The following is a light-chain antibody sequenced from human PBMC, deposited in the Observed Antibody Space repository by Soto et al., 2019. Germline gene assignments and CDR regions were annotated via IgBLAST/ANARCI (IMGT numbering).Light chain of an antibody. CDR1: QSVSSS. V-gene: IGKV3-15*01. CDR2: GAS. Sequence: EIVMTQSPATLSVSPGERATLSCRASQSVSSSLAWYQQNPGQAPRILIYGASTRATGIPARLSGSGSGTEFPLTIISLQSEDFAVYYCQQYNNWWTFGQGTKVAVK. J-gene: IGKJ1*01. CDR3: QQYNNWWT.